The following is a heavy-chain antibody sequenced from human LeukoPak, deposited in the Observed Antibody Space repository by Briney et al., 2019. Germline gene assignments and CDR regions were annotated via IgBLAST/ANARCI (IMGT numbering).Heavy chain of an antibody. D-gene: IGHD4-17*01. CDR3: ARVDTTVTIF. J-gene: IGHJ4*02. V-gene: IGHV4-30-4*01. Sequence: SETLSLTCTVSGGSISSEDYYWSWIRQPPGKGLEWIGYIYYSGSTYYNPSLKSRVTISVDTSKNQFSLKLSSVTAADTAVYYCARVDTTVTIFWGQGTLVTVSS. CDR1: GGSISSEDYY. CDR2: IYYSGST.